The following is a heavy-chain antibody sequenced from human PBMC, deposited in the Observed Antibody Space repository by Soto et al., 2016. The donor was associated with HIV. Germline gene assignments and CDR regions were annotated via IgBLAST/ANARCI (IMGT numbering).Heavy chain of an antibody. CDR2: IRSKANSYAT. V-gene: IGHV3-73*01. D-gene: IGHD4-17*01. Sequence: EVQLVESGGGLVQPGGSLKLSCAASGFTFSGSAMHWVRQASGKGLEWVGRIRSKANSYATAYAASVKGRFTISRDDSKNTAYLQMNSLKTEDTAVYYCTRPSYGDYDYYYYGMDVWGQGTTVTVPS. CDR1: GFTFSGSA. J-gene: IGHJ6*02. CDR3: TRPSYGDYDYYYYGMDV.